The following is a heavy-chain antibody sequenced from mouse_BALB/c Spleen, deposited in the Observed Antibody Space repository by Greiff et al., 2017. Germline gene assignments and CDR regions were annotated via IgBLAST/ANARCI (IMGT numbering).Heavy chain of an antibody. V-gene: IGHV2-9*02. D-gene: IGHD1-1*02. CDR2: IWAGGST. CDR1: GFSLTSYG. CDR3: ARDGGYYWYFDV. J-gene: IGHJ1*01. Sequence: VQGVESGPGLVAPSQSLSITCTVSGFSLTSYGVHWVRQPPGKGLEWLGVIWAGGSTNYNSALMSRLSISKDNSKSQVFLKMNSLQTDDTAMYYCARDGGYYWYFDVWGAGTTVTVSS.